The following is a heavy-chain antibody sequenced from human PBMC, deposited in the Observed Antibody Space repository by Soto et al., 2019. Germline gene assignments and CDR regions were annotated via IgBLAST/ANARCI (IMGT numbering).Heavy chain of an antibody. Sequence: PGGSLRLSCAASGFTFSSAMSWVRQAPGKGLEWVSGISGSGGGTYYADSVKGRFTISRDNAKNSLSLQMNSLRAGDMAVYFCAKSQEIGTHFFDSWGQGTQVTVSS. CDR3: AKSQEIGTHFFDS. CDR2: ISGSGGGT. CDR1: GFTFSSA. V-gene: IGHV3-23*01. D-gene: IGHD6-13*01. J-gene: IGHJ4*02.